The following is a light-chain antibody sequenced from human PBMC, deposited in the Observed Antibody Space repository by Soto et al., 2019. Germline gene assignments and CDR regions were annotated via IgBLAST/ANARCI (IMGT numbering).Light chain of an antibody. CDR2: DVS. J-gene: IGLJ3*02. CDR1: SSDVGDYNY. Sequence: QAVVTQPRSVSGSPGQSVTISCTGTSSDVGDYNYVSWYQQHPGRAPKLMIYDVSERPSGVPDRFSGSKSANTASLTISGLQAEDEADYYCCSYAGSYTWVFGGGTQLTVL. CDR3: CSYAGSYTWV. V-gene: IGLV2-11*01.